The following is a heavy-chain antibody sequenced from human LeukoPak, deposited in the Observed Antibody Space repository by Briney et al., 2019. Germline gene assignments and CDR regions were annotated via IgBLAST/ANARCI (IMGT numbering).Heavy chain of an antibody. CDR3: AREAPNSSSWHPSFDY. CDR1: GFTFSSYA. D-gene: IGHD6-13*01. V-gene: IGHV3-30-3*01. Sequence: GRSLRLSCAASGFTFSSYAMHWVRQAPGKGLEWVAVISYDGSNKYYADSVKGRFTISRDNSKNTLYLQMNSLRAEDTAVYYCAREAPNSSSWHPSFDYWGQGTLVTVSS. CDR2: ISYDGSNK. J-gene: IGHJ4*02.